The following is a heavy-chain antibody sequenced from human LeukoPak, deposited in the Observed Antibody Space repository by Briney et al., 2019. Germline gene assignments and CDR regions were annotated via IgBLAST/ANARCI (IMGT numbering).Heavy chain of an antibody. Sequence: ASVKVSCKVSGYTLTELSMHWVRQAPGKGLEWMGGFDPEDGETIYAQKFQGRVTMTEDTSTDTAYMELSSLRSEDTAVYYCATDYVFGAGSAFDIWGQGTMVTASS. V-gene: IGHV1-24*01. CDR3: ATDYVFGAGSAFDI. J-gene: IGHJ3*02. CDR2: FDPEDGET. CDR1: GYTLTELS. D-gene: IGHD3-10*02.